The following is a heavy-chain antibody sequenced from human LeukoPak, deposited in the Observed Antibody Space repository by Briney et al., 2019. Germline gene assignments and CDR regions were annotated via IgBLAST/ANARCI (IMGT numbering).Heavy chain of an antibody. CDR1: GFTFGSHA. J-gene: IGHJ4*02. D-gene: IGHD5-18*01. CDR3: GKTTVGYSSGQKPAWPVDY. CDR2: IFGSGGSP. Sequence: PGGSLRLSCEASGFTFGSHAMYWVRLAPGKGLEWVAGIFGSGGSPHYADPVKGRFTISRDNSRNTVYLQINSLRAEDTAVYYCGKTTVGYSSGQKPAWPVDYWGQGTLVTVSS. V-gene: IGHV3-23*01.